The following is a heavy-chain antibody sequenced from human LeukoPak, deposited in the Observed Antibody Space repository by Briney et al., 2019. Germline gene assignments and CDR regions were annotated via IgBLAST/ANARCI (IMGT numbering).Heavy chain of an antibody. V-gene: IGHV3-9*01. D-gene: IGHD4-23*01. Sequence: PGGSLRPSCAASGFTFDDYAMHWVRQAPGKGLEWVSGISWNSGSIGYADSVKGRFTISRDNAKNSLYLQMNSLRAENTALYYCAKGFPFTVVNYYYMDVWGKGTTVTVSS. CDR1: GFTFDDYA. J-gene: IGHJ6*03. CDR2: ISWNSGSI. CDR3: AKGFPFTVVNYYYMDV.